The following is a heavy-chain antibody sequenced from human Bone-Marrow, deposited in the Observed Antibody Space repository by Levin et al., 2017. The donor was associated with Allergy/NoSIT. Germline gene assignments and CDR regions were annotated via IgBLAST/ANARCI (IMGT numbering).Heavy chain of an antibody. D-gene: IGHD6-13*01. CDR3: AKHPGSSSSNVDY. Sequence: GGSLRLSCAASGFTFSSCAMSWVRQAPGKGLEWVSVISGSGGSTYYADSVKGRFTISRDNSKNTLFLQMNSLRAEDTAVYYCAKHPGSSSSNVDYWGQGTLVTVSS. CDR2: ISGSGGST. V-gene: IGHV3-23*01. J-gene: IGHJ4*02. CDR1: GFTFSSCA.